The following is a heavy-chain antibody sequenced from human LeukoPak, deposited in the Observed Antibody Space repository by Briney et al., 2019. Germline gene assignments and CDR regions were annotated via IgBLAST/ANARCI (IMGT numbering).Heavy chain of an antibody. V-gene: IGHV1-2*02. CDR1: GYTFTGYY. D-gene: IGHD6-13*01. Sequence: ASVKVSCKAPGYTFTGYYMHWVRQAPGQGLEWMGWINPNSGGTNYAQKFQGRVTMTRDTSISTAYMELSRLRSDDTAVYYCAREEIAAAVNFDYWGQGTLVTVSS. J-gene: IGHJ4*02. CDR3: AREEIAAAVNFDY. CDR2: INPNSGGT.